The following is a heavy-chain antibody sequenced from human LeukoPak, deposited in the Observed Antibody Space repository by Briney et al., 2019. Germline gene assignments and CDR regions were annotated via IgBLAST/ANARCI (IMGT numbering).Heavy chain of an antibody. CDR3: ATNSIFDY. CDR1: GFTVSFNY. Sequence: PGGSLRLSCAASGFTVSFNYMSWVRQAPGKGLEWVSVISSGGTTYYADSVKGRFTISRDNSKNTLFLQMNSLRAEDTALCYCATNSIFDYWGQGTLVTVSS. V-gene: IGHV3-66*01. CDR2: ISSGGTT. J-gene: IGHJ4*02. D-gene: IGHD2-21*01.